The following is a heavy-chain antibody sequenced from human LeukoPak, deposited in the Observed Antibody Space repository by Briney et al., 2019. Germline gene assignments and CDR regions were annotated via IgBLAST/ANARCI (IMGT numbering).Heavy chain of an antibody. Sequence: ASVKVSCKASGYTFTDYFMHWVRQAPGQGFEWMGWINPNDGDTYYAQKFQGRVTMTRDTSISPAHMEVSRLRSDDTAVYYCARANFLNCSSTSCLCDYWGQGTLVTVSS. J-gene: IGHJ4*02. CDR2: INPNDGDT. D-gene: IGHD2-2*01. CDR1: GYTFTDYF. CDR3: ARANFLNCSSTSCLCDY. V-gene: IGHV1-2*02.